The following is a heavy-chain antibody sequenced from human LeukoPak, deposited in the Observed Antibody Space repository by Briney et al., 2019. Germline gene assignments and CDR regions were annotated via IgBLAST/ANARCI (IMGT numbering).Heavy chain of an antibody. CDR3: AAFDYGDPGAFDI. V-gene: IGHV3-23*01. J-gene: IGHJ3*02. Sequence: GGSLRLSCAASGFTFSSYAMSWVRQAPGKGLEWVSAISGSGGSTYYADSVKGRFTISRDNPKNTLYLQMNSLRAEDTAVYYCAAFDYGDPGAFDIWGQGTMVTVSS. CDR1: GFTFSSYA. D-gene: IGHD4-17*01. CDR2: ISGSGGST.